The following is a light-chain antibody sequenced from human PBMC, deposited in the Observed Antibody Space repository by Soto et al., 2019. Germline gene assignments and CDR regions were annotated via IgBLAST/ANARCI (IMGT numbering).Light chain of an antibody. CDR1: SSDIGIYNF. CDR2: DVT. CDR3: TSYTNTNPLV. V-gene: IGLV2-14*03. J-gene: IGLJ2*01. Sequence: QSVLTQPASVSASPGQSITISCTGTSSDIGIYNFVSWYQQHPGKAPKLLVYDVTNRPSGVSNRFSGSKSGSTASLTISGLQAEDEADYYCTSYTNTNPLVFGGGTKVTVL.